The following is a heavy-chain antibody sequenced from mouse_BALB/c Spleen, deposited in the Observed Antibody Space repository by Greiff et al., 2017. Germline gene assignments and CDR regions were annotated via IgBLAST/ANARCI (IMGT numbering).Heavy chain of an antibody. CDR1: GYTFTSYW. CDR3: ARGLRRTLYYYAMDY. J-gene: IGHJ4*01. CDR2: IYPGDGDT. Sequence: QVQLKQSGAELARPGASVKLSCKASGYTFTSYWMQWVKQRPGQGLEWIGAIYPGDGDTRYTQKFKGKATLTADKSSSTAYMQLSSLASEDSAVYYCARGLRRTLYYYAMDYWGQGTSVTVSS. D-gene: IGHD2-4*01. V-gene: IGHV1-87*01.